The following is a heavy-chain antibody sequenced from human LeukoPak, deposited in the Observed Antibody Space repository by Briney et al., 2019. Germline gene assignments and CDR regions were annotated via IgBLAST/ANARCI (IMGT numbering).Heavy chain of an antibody. CDR1: GGTFSXYA. J-gene: IGHJ1*01. CDR3: ARDSGMATINYFQH. V-gene: IGHV1-69*01. D-gene: IGHD5-24*01. CDR2: IIPIFGTA. Sequence: KVSCKASGGTFSXYAISWVRQAPGQGLEWMGGIIPIFGTANYAQKFQGRVTITADESTSTAYMELSSLRSEDTAVYYCARDSGMATINYFQHWGQGTLVTVSS.